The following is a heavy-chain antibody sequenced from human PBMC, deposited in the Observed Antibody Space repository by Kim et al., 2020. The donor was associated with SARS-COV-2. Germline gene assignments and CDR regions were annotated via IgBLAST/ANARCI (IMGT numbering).Heavy chain of an antibody. Sequence: SETLSLTCAVYRGFCSGYYWSRIRQPPRNCLERIGEIYHFGFTNYNPSLKSRFTISVDTSNNQFSLNLTYVTAADTALYYLARGLPRTVRCSWYGDY. CDR2: IYHFGFT. CDR3: ARGLPRTVRCSWYGDY. D-gene: IGHD6-13*01. CDR1: RGFCSGYY. J-gene: IGHJ4*01. V-gene: IGHV4-34*01.